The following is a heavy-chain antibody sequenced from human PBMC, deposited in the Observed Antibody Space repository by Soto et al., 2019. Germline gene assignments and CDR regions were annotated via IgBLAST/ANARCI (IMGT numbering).Heavy chain of an antibody. V-gene: IGHV3-43*01. D-gene: IGHD4-4*01. Sequence: GGSLRFSCAASGFTFDDYTMHWVRQAPGKGLEWVSLISWGGGSTYYADSVKGRFTIPRDNAKNSLYMQMNSLRDEDTAVYYCALARPLTSPLDYWGQGTLVTVSS. CDR3: ALARPLTSPLDY. CDR1: GFTFDDYT. J-gene: IGHJ4*02. CDR2: ISWGGGST.